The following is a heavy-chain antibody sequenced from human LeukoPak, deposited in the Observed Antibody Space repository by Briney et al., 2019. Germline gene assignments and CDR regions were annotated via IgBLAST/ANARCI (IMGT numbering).Heavy chain of an antibody. V-gene: IGHV4-31*03. CDR2: IYYSGST. D-gene: IGHD2-15*01. CDR1: GGSISSGGYY. CDR3: ARDRSGGSCYYYGMDV. J-gene: IGHJ6*04. Sequence: SQTLSLTCTVSGGSISSGGYYWSWIRQHPGKGLEWIGYIYYSGSTYYNPSLKSRVTISVDTSKNQFSLKLSSVTAADTAVYYCARDRSGGSCYYYGMDVWGKGTTVTVSS.